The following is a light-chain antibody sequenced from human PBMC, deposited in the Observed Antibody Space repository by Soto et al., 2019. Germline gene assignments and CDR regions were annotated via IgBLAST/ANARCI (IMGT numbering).Light chain of an antibody. CDR2: DAS. Sequence: EIQMTQSPSSLSVSVGDRVTITCQASRDIRDFLNWYQQKPGKAPKLLIFDASNLEEAVPPRFSGSGSGTDFTFSISSLQPEDVATYYCQPDDNLPPYIFGQGTKLYI. V-gene: IGKV1-33*01. CDR1: RDIRDF. J-gene: IGKJ2*01. CDR3: QPDDNLPPYI.